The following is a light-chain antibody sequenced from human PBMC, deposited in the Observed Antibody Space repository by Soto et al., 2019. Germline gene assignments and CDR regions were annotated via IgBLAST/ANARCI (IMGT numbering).Light chain of an antibody. CDR1: SSDVGAYDY. V-gene: IGLV2-14*01. J-gene: IGLJ1*01. CDR2: EVT. CDR3: NSYTRSTKYV. Sequence: SALAQPASVSGSPGQSITVSCTGTSSDVGAYDYVSWYQHHPGKAPKLIIYEVTNRPSGVSNRFSGSKSGNTASLTISGLQAEDEADYYCNSYTRSTKYVFGTGTKVTVL.